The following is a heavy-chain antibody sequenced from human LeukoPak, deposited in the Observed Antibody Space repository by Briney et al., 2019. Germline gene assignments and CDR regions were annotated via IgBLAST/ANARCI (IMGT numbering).Heavy chain of an antibody. J-gene: IGHJ4*02. CDR3: TTAQRRFASLDY. Sequence: NPGGSLRLSCAASGFTVTNAWMSWVRKAPGKGLEWVGRIKSKTDGGTADYAAPVKDRFTFSRDDSENTLYLHMTSLKTEDTAVYYCTTAQRRFASLDYWGQGTLVTVSS. D-gene: IGHD2-2*01. CDR1: GFTVTNAW. CDR2: IKSKTDGGTA. V-gene: IGHV3-15*01.